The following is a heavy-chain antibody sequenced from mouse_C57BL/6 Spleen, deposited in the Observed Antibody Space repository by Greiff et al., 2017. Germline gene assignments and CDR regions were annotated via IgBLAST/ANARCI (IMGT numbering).Heavy chain of an antibody. Sequence: EVKLVESGGGLVKPGGSLKLSCAASGFTFSSYTMSWVRQTPEKRLEWVATISGGGGNTYYPDSVKGRFTIARDNAKNTLYLQMSSLMSEDTALYYCARRLTCDWYFAVWGTGTTVTVSS. J-gene: IGHJ1*03. CDR1: GFTFSSYT. D-gene: IGHD1-3*01. V-gene: IGHV5-9*01. CDR2: ISGGGGNT. CDR3: ARRLTCDWYFAV.